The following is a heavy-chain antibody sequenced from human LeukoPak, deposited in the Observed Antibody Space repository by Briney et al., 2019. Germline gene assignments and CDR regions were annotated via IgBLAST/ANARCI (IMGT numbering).Heavy chain of an antibody. CDR3: ARRGDGYKLDY. D-gene: IGHD5-24*01. J-gene: IGHJ4*02. CDR1: RFTFDYYY. V-gene: IGHV3-69-1*01. CDR2: ISSGTTI. Sequence: GGSLRLSCAASRFTFDYYYMTWIRQAPGKGLEWVAYISSGTTIDYAESVRGRFTISRDNSKNTLFLQMNSLRAEDTAVYYCARRGDGYKLDYWGQGTLVTVSS.